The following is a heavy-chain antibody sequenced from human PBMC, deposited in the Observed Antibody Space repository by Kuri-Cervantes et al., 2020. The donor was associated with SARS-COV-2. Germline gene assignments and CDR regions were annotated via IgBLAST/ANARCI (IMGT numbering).Heavy chain of an antibody. CDR2: ITPFNGNT. D-gene: IGHD5-24*01. V-gene: IGHV1-45*02. CDR3: ARSGPGAISREDGAFDI. Sequence: SVKVSCKASGGTFSNYGTSWVRQAPGQALEWMGWITPFNGNTNYAQRFQDRVTITRDRSMSTAYMELSSLRFEDTAMYYCARSGPGAISREDGAFDIWGQGTMVTVSS. CDR1: GGTFSNYGT. J-gene: IGHJ3*02.